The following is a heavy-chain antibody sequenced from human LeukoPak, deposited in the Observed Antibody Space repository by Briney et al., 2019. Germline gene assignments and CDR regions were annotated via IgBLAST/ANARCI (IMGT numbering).Heavy chain of an antibody. D-gene: IGHD6-6*01. V-gene: IGHV3-21*01. J-gene: IGHJ4*02. Sequence: GGSLRLSCAASGFTFSSYSMNWVRQAPGKGLEWVSFISSSSSYIYYADSMKGRFTISRDNAKNSLYLQMNSLKAEDTAVYYCARGEWSSSPFDYWGQGTLVTVSS. CDR1: GFTFSSYS. CDR3: ARGEWSSSPFDY. CDR2: ISSSSSYI.